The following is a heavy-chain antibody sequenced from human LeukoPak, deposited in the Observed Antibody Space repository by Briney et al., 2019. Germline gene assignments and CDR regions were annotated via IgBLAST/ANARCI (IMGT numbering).Heavy chain of an antibody. CDR1: GYTFTDYY. Sequence: ASVKVSCKTSGYTFTDYYIHWVRQAPGQGLEWMGWINLKSGGTNYAQKFQGRVTMTRDTSISTAYMELSRLRYDDTAVYYCAREEAWGQGTLVTVPS. CDR2: INLKSGGT. V-gene: IGHV1-2*02. J-gene: IGHJ4*02. CDR3: AREEA.